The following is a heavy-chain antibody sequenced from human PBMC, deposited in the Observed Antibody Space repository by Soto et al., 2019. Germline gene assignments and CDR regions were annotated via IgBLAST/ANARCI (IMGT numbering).Heavy chain of an antibody. CDR1: GGSFRGYY. J-gene: IGHJ4*02. CDR2: INHRGST. V-gene: IGHV4-34*01. Sequence: SETLSLTCAVYGGSFRGYYWSWIRQPPGKGLEWIGEINHRGSTKYNPSLKSRVTISVDTSKNQFSLKLSSVTAADTAVYYCARVDDYWGQGTLVTSPQ. CDR3: ARVDDY.